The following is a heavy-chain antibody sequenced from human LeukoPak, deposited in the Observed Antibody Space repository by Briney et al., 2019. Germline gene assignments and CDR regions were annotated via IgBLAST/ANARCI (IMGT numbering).Heavy chain of an antibody. V-gene: IGHV4-34*01. J-gene: IGHJ4*02. CDR3: ARVAPGFREYYFDY. CDR1: GGSFSGYY. CDR2: INHSGST. Sequence: SETLSLTCAVYGGSFSGYYWSWIRQPPGKGLEWIGEINHSGSTNYNPSLKSRVTISVDTSKNQFSLKLSSVTAADTAVYYCARVAPGFREYYFDYWGQGTLVTVSS. D-gene: IGHD3-10*01.